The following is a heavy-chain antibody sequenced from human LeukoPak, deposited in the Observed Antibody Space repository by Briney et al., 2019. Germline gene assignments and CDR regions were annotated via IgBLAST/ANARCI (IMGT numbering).Heavy chain of an antibody. CDR1: GFTFSSYS. D-gene: IGHD3-9*01. Sequence: GGSLRLSCAASGFTFSSYSMNWVRQAPGKGLEWVSSISSSSSYIYYADSVKGRFTISRDNAKNSLYLQMNSLRAEDTAVYYCARDRRVILRYFDWLLTVDAFDYWGQGTLVTVSS. J-gene: IGHJ4*02. CDR2: ISSSSSYI. V-gene: IGHV3-21*01. CDR3: ARDRRVILRYFDWLLTVDAFDY.